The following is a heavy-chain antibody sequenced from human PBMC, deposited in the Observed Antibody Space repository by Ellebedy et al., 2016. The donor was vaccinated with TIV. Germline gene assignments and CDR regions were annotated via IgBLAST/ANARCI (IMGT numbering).Heavy chain of an antibody. D-gene: IGHD1-26*01. J-gene: IGHJ6*02. Sequence: SETLSLTXTVSGGSISSYYWSWIRQPPGKGLEWIGYIYYSGSTNYNPSLKSRVTISVDTSKNQFSLKLSSVTAADTAVYYCARDIVDPTLYYYGMDVWGQGTTVTVSS. CDR2: IYYSGST. CDR1: GGSISSYY. V-gene: IGHV4-59*01. CDR3: ARDIVDPTLYYYGMDV.